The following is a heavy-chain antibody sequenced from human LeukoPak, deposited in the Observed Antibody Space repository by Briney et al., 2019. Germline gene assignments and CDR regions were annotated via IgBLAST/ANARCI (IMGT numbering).Heavy chain of an antibody. V-gene: IGHV1-46*01. D-gene: IGHD4-23*01. Sequence: ASVKVTCKASGYTFTNYYMHWVRQAPGQGLEWMGVINPRGGSTSYSQKFQDRVTMTRDTSTSKVYMELSSLRSEDTAVYYCARTTVVPWQPDAFDIWGEETIVSVSS. CDR1: GYTFTNYY. CDR3: ARTTVVPWQPDAFDI. CDR2: INPRGGST. J-gene: IGHJ3*02.